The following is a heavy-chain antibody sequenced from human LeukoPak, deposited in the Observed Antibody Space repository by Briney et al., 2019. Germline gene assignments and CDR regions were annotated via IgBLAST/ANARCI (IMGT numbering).Heavy chain of an antibody. CDR1: GASISNYY. V-gene: IGHV4-4*07. Sequence: PSETLSLTCTVSGASISNYYWTWIRQPAGKGLEWIGRMYSSGSTIYNPSLKSRVTMSVDTSKNQFSLTLTSVTAADTAVYYCARTLDDYGGNSQYFDLWGRGTLVTVSS. D-gene: IGHD4-23*01. CDR3: ARTLDDYGGNSQYFDL. J-gene: IGHJ2*01. CDR2: MYSSGST.